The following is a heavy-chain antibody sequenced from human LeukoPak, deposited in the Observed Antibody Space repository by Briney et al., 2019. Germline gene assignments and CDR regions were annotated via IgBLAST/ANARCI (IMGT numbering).Heavy chain of an antibody. V-gene: IGHV3-21*01. Sequence: GGSLRLSCAASGFTFSDYNMHWVRQGPGMGLEWVSYITSSSGYIYYADSVKGRFTISRDNAKNSLYLQMNSLRAEDTAVYYCARDPPVALAPPNDYWGQGTLVTVSS. CDR3: ARDPPVALAPPNDY. CDR2: ITSSSGYI. CDR1: GFTFSDYN. J-gene: IGHJ4*02. D-gene: IGHD2-15*01.